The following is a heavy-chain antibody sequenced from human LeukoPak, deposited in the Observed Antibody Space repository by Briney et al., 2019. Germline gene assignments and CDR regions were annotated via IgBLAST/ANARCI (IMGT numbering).Heavy chain of an antibody. CDR2: IKEDGSKK. Sequence: GGSLRLSCAASGFTFSSYWMSWVRQAPGKGLEWVANIKEDGSKKYYVDSVKGRFTISRDNAKNSLYLQMNSLRAEDTAVYYCAKLWFGELSGLDYWGQGTLVTVSS. V-gene: IGHV3-7*03. J-gene: IGHJ4*02. CDR3: AKLWFGELSGLDY. D-gene: IGHD3-10*01. CDR1: GFTFSSYW.